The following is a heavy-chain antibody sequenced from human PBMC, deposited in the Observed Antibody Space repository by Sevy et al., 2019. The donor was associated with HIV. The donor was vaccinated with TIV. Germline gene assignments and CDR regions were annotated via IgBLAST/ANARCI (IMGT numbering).Heavy chain of an antibody. CDR2: IYHTETT. CDR3: ARVATTSFYYYYYMDV. CDR1: GYSISSGYY. D-gene: IGHD4-17*01. J-gene: IGHJ6*03. Sequence: SETLSLTCAVSGYSISSGYYWAWIRQPPGKGLEWIGSIYHTETTYYNPSLKSRVSISIDTSKNQLSLRLNSVTAADTAMYSCARVATTSFYYYYYMDVWGKGTTVTVSS. V-gene: IGHV4-38-2*01.